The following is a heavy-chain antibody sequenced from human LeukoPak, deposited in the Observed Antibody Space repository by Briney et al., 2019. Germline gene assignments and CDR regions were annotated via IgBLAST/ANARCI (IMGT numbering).Heavy chain of an antibody. Sequence: PSETLSLTCTVSGGSISSYHWGWIRQPPGKGLEWIGSIYYSGSTYYNPSLKSRVTISVDTSKNQFSLKLSSVTAADTAVYYCARGRYYFDYWGQGTLVTVSS. CDR2: IYYSGST. CDR3: ARGRYYFDY. V-gene: IGHV4-39*07. CDR1: GGSISSYH. J-gene: IGHJ4*02.